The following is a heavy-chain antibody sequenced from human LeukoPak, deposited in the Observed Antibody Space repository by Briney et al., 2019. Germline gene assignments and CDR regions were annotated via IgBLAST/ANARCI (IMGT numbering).Heavy chain of an antibody. D-gene: IGHD4-11*01. CDR2: INHSGST. CDR1: GGSFSGYY. V-gene: IGHV4-34*01. CDR3: ARAVITDYYYYYYMDV. J-gene: IGHJ6*03. Sequence: SETLSLTCAVYGGSFSGYYWSWIRQPPGKGLEWIGEINHSGSTNYNPSLKSRVTTSVDTSKNQFSLKLSSVTAADTAVYYCARAVITDYYYYYYMDVWGKGTTVTVSS.